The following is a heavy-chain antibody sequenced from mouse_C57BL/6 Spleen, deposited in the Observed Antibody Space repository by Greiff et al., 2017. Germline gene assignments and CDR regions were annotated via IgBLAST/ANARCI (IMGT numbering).Heavy chain of an antibody. CDR2: IDPNSGGT. D-gene: IGHD2-5*01. V-gene: IGHV1-72*01. Sequence: QVQLQQPGAELVKPGASVKLSCKASGYTFTSYWMHWVKQRPGRGLEWIGRIDPNSGGTKYNEKFKSKATLTVDKPSSTAYIQLSSLTSEDSAVYYCARAYYSNSYYAMDYWGQGTSVTVSS. CDR1: GYTFTSYW. J-gene: IGHJ4*01. CDR3: ARAYYSNSYYAMDY.